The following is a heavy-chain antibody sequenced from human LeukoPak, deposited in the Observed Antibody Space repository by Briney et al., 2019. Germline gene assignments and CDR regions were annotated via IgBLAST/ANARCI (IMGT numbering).Heavy chain of an antibody. D-gene: IGHD2-2*01. V-gene: IGHV3-21*01. CDR1: EFTFSDFG. CDR2: ISSGGGHI. CDR3: VRGQGYCSNSRWSPGYYMDV. Sequence: GGSLRLSCEASEFTFSDFGMNWVRQAPGKGLECISRISSGGGHINYADSVKGRFTITRDNAKNSMYLQMNSLRVDDTAVYYCVRGQGYCSNSRWSPGYYMDVGGKGTTVTVSS. J-gene: IGHJ6*03.